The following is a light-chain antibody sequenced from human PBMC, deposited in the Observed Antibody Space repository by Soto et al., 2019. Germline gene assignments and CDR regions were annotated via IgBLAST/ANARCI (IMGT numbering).Light chain of an antibody. Sequence: QSALTQPRSVSGSPGQSVTISCTGTSSDVGGYDFVSWFQQYPGKAPKLIIYDVTKGPSGVPDRFSGSKSGTSASLAITGLQAEDEADYYCQAYDYSLTASVFGGGTKLTVL. CDR3: QAYDYSLTASV. CDR2: DVT. CDR1: SSDVGGYDF. V-gene: IGLV2-11*01. J-gene: IGLJ3*02.